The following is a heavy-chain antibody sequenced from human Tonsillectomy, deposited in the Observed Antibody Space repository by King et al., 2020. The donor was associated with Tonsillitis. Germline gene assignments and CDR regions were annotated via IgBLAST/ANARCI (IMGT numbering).Heavy chain of an antibody. CDR2: IYPGDSDT. CDR3: ARAIAVAGTREYFDY. V-gene: IGHV5-51*01. J-gene: IGHJ4*02. D-gene: IGHD6-19*01. Sequence: QLVQSGAEVKKPGESLKISCKGSGYSFTSYWIGWVRQMPGKGLEWMGSIYPGDSDTRYSPSFQGQVTISADKSISTAYLQWSSLKASDTAMYYCARAIAVAGTREYFDYWGQGTLVTVSS. CDR1: GYSFTSYW.